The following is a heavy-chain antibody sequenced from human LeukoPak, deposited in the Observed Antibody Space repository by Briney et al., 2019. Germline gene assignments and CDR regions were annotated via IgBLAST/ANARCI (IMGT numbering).Heavy chain of an antibody. V-gene: IGHV3-21*01. Sequence: PGGSLRLSCAASGFTFSSYSMNWVRQAPGKGLEWVSSISSSSSYIYYADSVKGRFTISRDNAKNSLYLQMNSLRVEDTAVYYCARSGGGGGVDYWGQGTLVTVSS. CDR1: GFTFSSYS. CDR2: ISSSSSYI. J-gene: IGHJ4*02. CDR3: ARSGGGGGVDY. D-gene: IGHD2-15*01.